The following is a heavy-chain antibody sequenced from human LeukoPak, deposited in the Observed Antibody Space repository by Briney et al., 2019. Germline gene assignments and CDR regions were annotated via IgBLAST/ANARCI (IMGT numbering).Heavy chain of an antibody. CDR2: IKQDGSVK. CDR1: GFTIGSYG. CDR3: ARVLYYYDSSGYAPFDY. Sequence: GGSLRLSCAVSGFTIGSYGIHWVRQAPGKGLEWVANIKQDGSVKYYVDSVKGRFTISRDNAKNSLYLQMNSLRAEDTAVYYCARVLYYYDSSGYAPFDYWGQGTLVTVSS. V-gene: IGHV3-7*01. J-gene: IGHJ4*02. D-gene: IGHD3-22*01.